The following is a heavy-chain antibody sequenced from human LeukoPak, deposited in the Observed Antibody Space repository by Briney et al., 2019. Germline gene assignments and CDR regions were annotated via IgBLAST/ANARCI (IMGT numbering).Heavy chain of an antibody. CDR3: ARRDQTDYYYGKDV. D-gene: IGHD1-14*01. CDR2: IIPIFGTA. CDR1: GYTFTSYA. Sequence: SVKVSCKASGYTFTSYAMNRVRQAPGQGLEWMGGIIPIFGTANYAQKFQGRVTITADESTSTAYMELSSLRSEDTAVYYCARRDQTDYYYGKDVWGQGTTVTVSS. J-gene: IGHJ6*02. V-gene: IGHV1-69*13.